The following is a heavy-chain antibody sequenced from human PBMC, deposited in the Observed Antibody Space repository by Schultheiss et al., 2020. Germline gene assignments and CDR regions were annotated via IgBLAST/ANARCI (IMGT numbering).Heavy chain of an antibody. CDR3: ARARGSINKNGVYYYYYGMDV. D-gene: IGHD3-16*01. J-gene: IGHJ6*02. Sequence: SETLSLTCAISGDSVSSNSAAWNWIRQSPSRGLEWLGRTYYRSKWYNDYAVSVKSRITINPDTSKNQFSLKLSSVTAADTAVYYCARARGSINKNGVYYYYYGMDVWGQGTTVTVSS. CDR2: TYYRSKWYN. CDR1: GDSVSSNSAA. V-gene: IGHV6-1*01.